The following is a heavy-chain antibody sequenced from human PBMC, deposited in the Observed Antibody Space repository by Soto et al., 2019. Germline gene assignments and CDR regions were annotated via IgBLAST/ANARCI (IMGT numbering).Heavy chain of an antibody. D-gene: IGHD2-2*01. CDR3: AREEQGYCSSTSCYQLFDY. CDR2: INPSGGST. V-gene: IGHV1-46*03. J-gene: IGHJ4*02. Sequence: QVQLVQSGAEVKKPGASVKVSCKASGYTFTSYYIHWVRQAPGQGLEWMGIINPSGGSTSYAQKFQGRVTMTRDTSTSTVYMELSSLRSEDTAVYYCAREEQGYCSSTSCYQLFDYWGQGTLVTVSS. CDR1: GYTFTSYY.